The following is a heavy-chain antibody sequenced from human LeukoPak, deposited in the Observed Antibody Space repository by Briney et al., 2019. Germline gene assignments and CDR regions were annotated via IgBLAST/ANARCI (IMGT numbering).Heavy chain of an antibody. Sequence: SETLSLTCTVSSGSISSYYWTWIRQPPGKGLEWIGYIYTSGSTNYNPSLKSRVTISIDTSKNQFSLKLNSVTAADTAVYYCARLSSWYHYFDYWGQGTLVTVSS. CDR2: IYTSGST. D-gene: IGHD6-13*01. CDR3: ARLSSWYHYFDY. CDR1: SGSISSYY. V-gene: IGHV4-4*09. J-gene: IGHJ4*02.